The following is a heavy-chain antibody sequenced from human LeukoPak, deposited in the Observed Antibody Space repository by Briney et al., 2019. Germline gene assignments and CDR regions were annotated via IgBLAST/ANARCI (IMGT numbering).Heavy chain of an antibody. V-gene: IGHV1-69*05. J-gene: IGHJ4*02. CDR1: GGTFSSYA. D-gene: IGHD6-13*01. CDR3: AREPGYSSSWYRRNFDY. CDR2: IIPIFGTA. Sequence: ASVKVSCKASGGTFSSYAISWVRQAPGQGLEWMGGIIPIFGTANYAQKFQGRVTITRDTSASTAYMELSSLRSEDTAVYYCAREPGYSSSWYRRNFDYWGQGTLVTVSS.